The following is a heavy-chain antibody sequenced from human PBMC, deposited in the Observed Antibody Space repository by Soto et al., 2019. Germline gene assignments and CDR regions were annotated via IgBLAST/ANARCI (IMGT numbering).Heavy chain of an antibody. CDR1: GGSISSYY. CDR3: ASVVTASYFDY. CDR2: IYYSGST. Sequence: SETLSLTCTVPGGSISSYYWSWIRQPPGKGLEWIGYIYYSGSTNYNPSLKSRVTISVDTSKNQFSLKLSSVTAADTAVYYCASVVTASYFDYWGQGTLVTVSS. V-gene: IGHV4-59*01. D-gene: IGHD2-21*02. J-gene: IGHJ4*02.